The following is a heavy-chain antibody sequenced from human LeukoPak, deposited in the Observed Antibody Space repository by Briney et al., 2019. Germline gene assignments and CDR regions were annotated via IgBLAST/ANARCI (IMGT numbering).Heavy chain of an antibody. D-gene: IGHD3-22*01. Sequence: PSETLSLTCAVYGGSFSGYYWSWIRQPPGKGLEWIGEINHSGSTNYNPSLKSRVTISVDTSKNQFSLKLSSVTAADTAVYYCARGSRYYYDSSGYYAGSAFDIWGQGTMVTVSS. J-gene: IGHJ3*02. CDR1: GGSFSGYY. CDR3: ARGSRYYYDSSGYYAGSAFDI. CDR2: INHSGST. V-gene: IGHV4-34*01.